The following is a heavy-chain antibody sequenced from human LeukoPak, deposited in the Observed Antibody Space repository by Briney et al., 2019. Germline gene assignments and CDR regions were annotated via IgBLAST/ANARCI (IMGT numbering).Heavy chain of an antibody. J-gene: IGHJ4*02. CDR2: IYYSGST. CDR3: ARVDLGYCSGGSCYSFDY. D-gene: IGHD2-15*01. CDR1: GGSISSGDYY. V-gene: IGHV4-30-4*01. Sequence: SETLSLTCPVSGGSISSGDYYWSWIRQPPGKGLEWIGYIYYSGSTYYNPSLKSRVTISVDTSKNQFSLKLSSVTAADTAVYYCARVDLGYCSGGSCYSFDYWGQGTLVTVSS.